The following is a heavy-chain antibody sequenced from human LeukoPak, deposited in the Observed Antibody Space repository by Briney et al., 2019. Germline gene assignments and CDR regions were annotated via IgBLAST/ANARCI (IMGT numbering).Heavy chain of an antibody. CDR1: GFTFSSYN. CDR3: ARDPKNTCYYDSSGFDY. Sequence: GGSLRLSCAASGFTFSSYNMNWVRQAPGKGLEWVSSISSSSSYIYYADSVKGRFTISRDNAKNSLYLQMNSLRAEDTATYYCARDPKNTCYYDSSGFDYWGQGTLVTVSS. CDR2: ISSSSSYI. V-gene: IGHV3-21*01. D-gene: IGHD3-22*01. J-gene: IGHJ4*02.